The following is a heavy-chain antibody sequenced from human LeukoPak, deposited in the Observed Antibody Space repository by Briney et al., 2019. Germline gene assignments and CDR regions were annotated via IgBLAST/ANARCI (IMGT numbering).Heavy chain of an antibody. CDR1: GGSFSGYY. Sequence: SETLSLTCAVYGGSFSGYYWSWIRQPPGKGLEWIGEINHSGSTNYNPSLKSRVTISVDTSKNQFSLKLSSVTAADTAVYYCARRYNWNEGFDYWGQGTLVTVSS. D-gene: IGHD1-1*01. CDR3: ARRYNWNEGFDY. CDR2: INHSGST. V-gene: IGHV4-34*01. J-gene: IGHJ4*02.